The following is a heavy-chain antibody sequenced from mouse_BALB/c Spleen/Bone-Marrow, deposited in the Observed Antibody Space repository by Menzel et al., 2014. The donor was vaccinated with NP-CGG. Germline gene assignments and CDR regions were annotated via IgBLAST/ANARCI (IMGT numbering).Heavy chain of an antibody. V-gene: IGHV3-2*02. CDR1: GYSITSDYA. CDR2: IGYSGST. J-gene: IGHJ2*01. Sequence: EVQLVESGPGLVKPSQSLSLTCTVTGYSITSDYAWNWIRQFPGNKLEWMGYIGYSGSTSYNPSLKSRISITRDTSKNQFFLQLNSVTTEDTATYYCAGGRDYFDYWGQGTTLTVSS. CDR3: AGGRDYFDY.